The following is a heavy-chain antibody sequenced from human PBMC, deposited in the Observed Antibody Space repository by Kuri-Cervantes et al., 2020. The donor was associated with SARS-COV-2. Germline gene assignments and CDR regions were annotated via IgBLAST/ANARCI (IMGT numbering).Heavy chain of an antibody. CDR2: IKPDGSEK. J-gene: IGHJ4*02. Sequence: GGSLRLSCAASGFTFRSYWMSWVRQAPGKGLEWVANIKPDGSEKNYVDSVKGRFTISRDNAKNSLYLQMNSLRAEDTAVYYCATDLPCSSTSCHQTPVDYWGQGTLVTVSS. V-gene: IGHV3-7*01. CDR3: ATDLPCSSTSCHQTPVDY. CDR1: GFTFRSYW. D-gene: IGHD2-2*01.